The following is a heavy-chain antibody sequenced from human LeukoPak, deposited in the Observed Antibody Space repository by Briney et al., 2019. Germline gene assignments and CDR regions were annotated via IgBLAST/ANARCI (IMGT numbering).Heavy chain of an antibody. CDR1: GYTFTSYD. CDR3: ARAAGYCSGGSCYSGFDLQH. J-gene: IGHJ1*01. D-gene: IGHD2-15*01. CDR2: MNPNSGNT. V-gene: IGHV1-8*01. Sequence: ASVKVSCKASGYTFTSYDINWVRQATGQGLEWMGWMNPNSGNTGYAQKFQGRVTMTRNTSISTAYMELSSLRSEDTAVYYCARAAGYCSGGSCYSGFDLQHWGQGTLVTVSS.